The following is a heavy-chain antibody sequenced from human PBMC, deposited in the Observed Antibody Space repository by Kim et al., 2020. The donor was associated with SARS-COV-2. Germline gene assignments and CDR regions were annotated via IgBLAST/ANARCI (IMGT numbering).Heavy chain of an antibody. J-gene: IGHJ6*02. CDR1: GFTFSNAW. Sequence: GGSLRLSCAASGFTFSNAWMSWVRQAPGKGLEWVGRIKSKNDGGTTDYAAPVKGRFTISRDDSKNTLSLPMNSVKIEDTAVYYCTQLPHYFYDHGMDVWGQGTTVTVSS. CDR3: TQLPHYFYDHGMDV. V-gene: IGHV3-15*01. CDR2: IKSKNDGGTT.